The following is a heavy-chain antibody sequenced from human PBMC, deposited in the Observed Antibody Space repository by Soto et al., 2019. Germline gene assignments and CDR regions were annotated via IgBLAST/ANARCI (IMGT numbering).Heavy chain of an antibody. CDR2: INHSGST. CDR1: GGSFSGYY. CDR3: ARVLNDVDTAMGLRAY. Sequence: PSETRSLTCAVYGGSFSGYYWSWIRQPPGKGLEWIGEINHSGSTNYNPSLKSRVTISVDMSKNQFSLKLSSVTAADTAVYYCARVLNDVDTAMGLRAYWGQGTLVTVS. J-gene: IGHJ1*01. D-gene: IGHD5-18*01. V-gene: IGHV4-34*01.